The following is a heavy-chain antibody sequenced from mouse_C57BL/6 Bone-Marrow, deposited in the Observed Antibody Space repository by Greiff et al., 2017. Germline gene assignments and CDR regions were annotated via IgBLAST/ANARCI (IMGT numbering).Heavy chain of an antibody. V-gene: IGHV1-64*01. CDR1: GYTFTSYW. J-gene: IGHJ4*01. CDR3: ARGGYDRDYYAMDY. D-gene: IGHD2-2*01. Sequence: VQLQQPGAELVKPGASVKLSCKASGYTFTSYWMHWVKQRPGQGLEWIGMIHPNSGSTNYNEKFKSKATLTVDKSSSTAYMQLSSLTSEDSAVYYCARGGYDRDYYAMDYWGQGTSVTVSS. CDR2: IHPNSGST.